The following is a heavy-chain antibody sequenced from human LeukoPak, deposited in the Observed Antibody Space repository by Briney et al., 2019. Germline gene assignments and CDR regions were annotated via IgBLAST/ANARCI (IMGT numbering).Heavy chain of an antibody. CDR3: ARVHFSSSPYFDY. D-gene: IGHD6-6*01. Sequence: PGGSLRLSCAASGFTFSYYGMHWVRQAPGKGLEWVAVIWYDGSNKYHADSVKGRFTISRDNSKNTLYLQMNSLRAEDTAVYYCARVHFSSSPYFDYWGQGTLVTVSS. V-gene: IGHV3-33*01. CDR2: IWYDGSNK. CDR1: GFTFSYYG. J-gene: IGHJ4*02.